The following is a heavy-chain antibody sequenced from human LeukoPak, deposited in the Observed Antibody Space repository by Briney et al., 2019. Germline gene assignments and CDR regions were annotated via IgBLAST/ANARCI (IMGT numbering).Heavy chain of an antibody. CDR3: AKDGGMIVVVIDLYFDY. D-gene: IGHD3-22*01. CDR1: RFTFSTYA. Sequence: GSLRLSCAASRFTFSTYAMSWVRQPPGKGLEWVSAISGSDGSTYYADSVKGRFTISRDNSKNTLYLQMNSLRAEDTAVYYCAKDGGMIVVVIDLYFDYWGQGTLVTVSS. V-gene: IGHV3-23*01. CDR2: ISGSDGST. J-gene: IGHJ4*02.